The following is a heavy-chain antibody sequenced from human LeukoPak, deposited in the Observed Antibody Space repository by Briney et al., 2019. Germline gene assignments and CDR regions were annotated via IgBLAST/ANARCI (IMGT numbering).Heavy chain of an antibody. CDR1: GYTFTSYA. CDR2: INAGNGNT. V-gene: IGHV1-3*01. CDR3: ARLRVGAPHWFFDY. D-gene: IGHD1-26*01. J-gene: IGHJ4*02. Sequence: ASVKVSCKASGYTFTSYAMHWVRQAPGQRLEWMGWINAGNGNTKYSQKFQGRVTITRDTSTSTAYMELRSLRSDDTAVYYCARLRVGAPHWFFDYWGQGTLVTVSS.